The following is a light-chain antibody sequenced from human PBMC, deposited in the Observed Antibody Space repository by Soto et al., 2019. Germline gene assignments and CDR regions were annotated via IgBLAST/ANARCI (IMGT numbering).Light chain of an antibody. CDR2: SGS. V-gene: IGKV1D-12*01. Sequence: DIQMTQSPSSVSASVGDRVTITSRASQGLSSWLAWYQQKPGKAPKLLIYSGSSLQSGVSSRFSGSGGGTDFTLTISSLQPEDFATYYCQQANSFPVTFGQGTRLEIK. J-gene: IGKJ5*01. CDR3: QQANSFPVT. CDR1: QGLSSW.